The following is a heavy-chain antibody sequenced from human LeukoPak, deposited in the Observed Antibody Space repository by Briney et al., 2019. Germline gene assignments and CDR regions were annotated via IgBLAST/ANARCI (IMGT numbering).Heavy chain of an antibody. CDR3: ARDSSSYYFDY. Sequence: GASVKVSCKVSGYTFTSYYMHWVRQAPGQGLEWMGIINPSGGSTSYAQKFQGRVTMTRDTSTSTVYMELSGLRSEDTAVYYCARDSSSYYFDYWGQGTLVTVSS. V-gene: IGHV1-46*01. CDR1: GYTFTSYY. J-gene: IGHJ4*02. CDR2: INPSGGST. D-gene: IGHD6-13*01.